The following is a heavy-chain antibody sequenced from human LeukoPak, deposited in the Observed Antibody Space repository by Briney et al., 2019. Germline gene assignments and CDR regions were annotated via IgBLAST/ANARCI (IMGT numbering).Heavy chain of an antibody. Sequence: GGSLRLSCAASGLTFSNYARHWVRQAPGKGLEWVAFIRYDGTVKTYADSVKGRFTISRDNSKNTLYLQMNSLRVQDTALYYCAKTNSELGKNWFDPWGQGTLVTVSS. CDR2: IRYDGTVK. J-gene: IGHJ5*02. CDR3: AKTNSELGKNWFDP. CDR1: GLTFSNYA. V-gene: IGHV3-30*02. D-gene: IGHD7-27*01.